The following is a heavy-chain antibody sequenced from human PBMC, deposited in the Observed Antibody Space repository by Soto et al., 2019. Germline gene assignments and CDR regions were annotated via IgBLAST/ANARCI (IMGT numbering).Heavy chain of an antibody. Sequence: GGSLRLSCAASGFIFSDYYMSWVRQAPGKGLEWVSYISGTDPYMKYADAVRGRFTISRDNAKNSVYLQMNSLRDDDTAVYYCARGSSVRGMNVWGQGTTVTVSS. CDR2: ISGTDPYM. CDR1: GFIFSDYY. CDR3: ARGSSVRGMNV. V-gene: IGHV3-11*06. J-gene: IGHJ6*02. D-gene: IGHD6-13*01.